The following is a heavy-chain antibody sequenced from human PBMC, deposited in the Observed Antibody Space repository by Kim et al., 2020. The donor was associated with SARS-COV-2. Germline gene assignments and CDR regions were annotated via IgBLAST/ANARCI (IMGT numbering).Heavy chain of an antibody. CDR2: IGGRGNGI. V-gene: IGHV3-23*01. CDR3: AREYNYDFHYDY. J-gene: IGHJ4*02. D-gene: IGHD3-16*01. Sequence: GGSLRLSCAVSGLTFSNYAMSWVRQAPGKGLEWVSVIGGRGNGIYYADSVKGRFTISRDNSRNTLYLQMNSLRAEDTALYYCAREYNYDFHYDYWGRGALVTVSS. CDR1: GLTFSNYA.